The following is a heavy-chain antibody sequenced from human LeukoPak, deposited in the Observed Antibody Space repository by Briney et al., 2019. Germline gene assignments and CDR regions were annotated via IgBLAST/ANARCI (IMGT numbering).Heavy chain of an antibody. CDR2: IRYDGSNK. CDR3: ARGSYGFWSGPDY. D-gene: IGHD3-3*01. CDR1: GFTFSSYG. J-gene: IGHJ4*02. V-gene: IGHV3-30*02. Sequence: PGGSLRLSCGASGFTFSSYGMHWVRQAPGKGLEWVAFIRYDGSNKYYADSVKGRFTISRDNSKNTLYLQMNSLRAEDTAVYYCARGSYGFWSGPDYWGQGTLVTVSS.